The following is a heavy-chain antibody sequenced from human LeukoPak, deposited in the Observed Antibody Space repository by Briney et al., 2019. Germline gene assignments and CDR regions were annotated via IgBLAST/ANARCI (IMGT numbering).Heavy chain of an antibody. Sequence: SQTLSLTCAVSGGSISSGGYFWSWIRQPPGQGLEWIGYIYHSGSTYYNPSLKSRVTISVDRSKNQFSLKLSSVTAADTAVYYCARAVTHITIFGVVTSDAFDIWGQGTMVTVSS. V-gene: IGHV4-30-2*01. CDR3: ARAVTHITIFGVVTSDAFDI. D-gene: IGHD3-3*01. CDR2: IYHSGST. CDR1: GGSISSGGYF. J-gene: IGHJ3*02.